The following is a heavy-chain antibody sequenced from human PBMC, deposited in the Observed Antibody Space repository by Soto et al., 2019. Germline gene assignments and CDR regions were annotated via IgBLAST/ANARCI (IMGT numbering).Heavy chain of an antibody. CDR1: GFTFSSYG. J-gene: IGHJ6*02. V-gene: IGHV3-30*18. D-gene: IGHD5-18*01. CDR3: AKGGYSYGYEYYYYYGMDV. CDR2: ISYDGSNK. Sequence: QVQLVESGGGVVQPGRSLRLSCAASGFTFSSYGMHWVRQAPGKGLEWVAVISYDGSNKYYADSVKGRFTISRDNSKHTLYLQMNSRRAEDTAVYYCAKGGYSYGYEYYYYYGMDVWGQGTTVTVSS.